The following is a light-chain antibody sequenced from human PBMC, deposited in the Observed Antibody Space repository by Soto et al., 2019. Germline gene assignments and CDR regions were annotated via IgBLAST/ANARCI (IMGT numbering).Light chain of an antibody. CDR1: SGHSTYA. CDR3: QTWGTAIHDVI. CDR2: LNSDGSH. J-gene: IGLJ2*01. Sequence: QLVLTQSPSASASLGASVKLTCTLSSGHSTYAIAWHQQQPDKGPRYLMKLNSDGSHSKGDGIPDRFSGSSSGAERHLTIASRQSEDEADYYCQTWGTAIHDVIFGGGTKLTVL. V-gene: IGLV4-69*01.